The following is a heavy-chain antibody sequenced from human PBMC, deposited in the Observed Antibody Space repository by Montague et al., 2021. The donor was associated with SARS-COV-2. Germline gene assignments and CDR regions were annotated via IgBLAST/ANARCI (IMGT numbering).Heavy chain of an antibody. CDR2: INHSGST. J-gene: IGHJ6*03. Sequence: SETLSLTCAVYGGSFSGYYWSWIRQPPGKGLEWIGEINHSGSTNYNPSLKSRVTISVDTSKNQFSLKLSSVTAADTAVYYCARARQDVVVPALGIGAHYYYMDVWGKGTTVTVSS. D-gene: IGHD2-2*01. V-gene: IGHV4-34*01. CDR1: GGSFSGYY. CDR3: ARARQDVVVPALGIGAHYYYMDV.